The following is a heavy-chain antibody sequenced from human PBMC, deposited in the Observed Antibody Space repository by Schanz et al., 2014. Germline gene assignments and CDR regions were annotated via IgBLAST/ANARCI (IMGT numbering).Heavy chain of an antibody. Sequence: EVQLVESGGGLVQPGGSLRLSCAASGFTFSSHSMNWVRQAPGQGLEWLSYISGSGNTIYYADSVKGRFTISRDNAKNSLSLQMDRLRDEDTAVYYCAKDDVWASGSYYDYWGQGTLVTVSS. V-gene: IGHV3-48*02. D-gene: IGHD3-10*01. J-gene: IGHJ4*02. CDR2: ISGSGNTI. CDR3: AKDDVWASGSYYDY. CDR1: GFTFSSHS.